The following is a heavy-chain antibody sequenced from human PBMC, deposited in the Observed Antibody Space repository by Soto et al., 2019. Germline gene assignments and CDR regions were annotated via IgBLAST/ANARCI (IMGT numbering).Heavy chain of an antibody. V-gene: IGHV1-3*01. CDR1: GYTFTSYA. D-gene: IGHD1-26*01. Sequence: ASVKVSCKASGYTFTSYAMHWVRQAPGQRLEWMGWINAGNGNTKYSQKFQGRVTITRDTSASTAYMELSSRRSEDTAVYYCARDGSGSYDKLNWFDPWGQGTLVTVSS. CDR3: ARDGSGSYDKLNWFDP. CDR2: INAGNGNT. J-gene: IGHJ5*02.